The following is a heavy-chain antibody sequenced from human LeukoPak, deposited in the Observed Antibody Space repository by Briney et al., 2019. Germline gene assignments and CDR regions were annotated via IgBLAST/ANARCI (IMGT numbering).Heavy chain of an antibody. Sequence: PRGSLRLSCGAPGFNFSRPGMHWVRQAPPKVQELVLLIRYDGNNRYYADSAKGRFTISRDNSKNTLYLQMNSLRAEDTAVYYCARDVQWLDYYYYGMDVWGQGTTVTVSS. CDR2: IRYDGNNR. J-gene: IGHJ6*02. D-gene: IGHD6-19*01. CDR3: ARDVQWLDYYYYGMDV. V-gene: IGHV3-30*02. CDR1: GFNFSRPG.